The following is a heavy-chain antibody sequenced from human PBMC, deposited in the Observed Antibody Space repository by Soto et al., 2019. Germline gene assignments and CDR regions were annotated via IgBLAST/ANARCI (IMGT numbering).Heavy chain of an antibody. CDR3: ALRHTFRAPDF. CDR2: IYPGDSDT. Sequence: PGESLKISCMGSGYKVSTWHNFTSYWIAWVRQMPGKGLEWMGIIYPGDSDTRYSPSFQGQVTISADKSISTAYLQWSSLKASDTAMYYCALRHTFRAPDFWGQGTLVTVSS. V-gene: IGHV5-51*01. J-gene: IGHJ4*02. CDR1: GYKVSTWHNFTSYW.